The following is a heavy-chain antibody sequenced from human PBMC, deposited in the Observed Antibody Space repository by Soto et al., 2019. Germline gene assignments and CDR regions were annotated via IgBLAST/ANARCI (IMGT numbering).Heavy chain of an antibody. CDR3: ARGGVSTRTFDY. V-gene: IGHV5-51*01. CDR1: GYNFAGYW. J-gene: IGHJ4*02. CDR2: IYPSDSDT. Sequence: GESLKIACKGSGYNFAGYWIAWVRQMPGKGLELMGIIYPSDSDTRYRPSFQGQVTISADKSISSAYLQWSSLRASDTAMYYCARGGVSTRTFDYWGQGTPVTVSS. D-gene: IGHD3-3*01.